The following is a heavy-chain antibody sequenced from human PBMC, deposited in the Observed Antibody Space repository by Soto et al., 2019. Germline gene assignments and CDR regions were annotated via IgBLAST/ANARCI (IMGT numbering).Heavy chain of an antibody. D-gene: IGHD3-22*01. CDR1: GYTFTSYY. V-gene: IGHV1-46*01. CDR2: INPSGGGT. J-gene: IGHJ4*02. Sequence: ASVKVSCKASGYTFTSYYMHWVRQAPGQGLEWMGIINPSGGGTSYAQKFQGRVTMTRDTSTSTVYMELSSLRSEDTAVYYCARSDNYYDSSGYYLLSYWGQGTLVTVSS. CDR3: ARSDNYYDSSGYYLLSY.